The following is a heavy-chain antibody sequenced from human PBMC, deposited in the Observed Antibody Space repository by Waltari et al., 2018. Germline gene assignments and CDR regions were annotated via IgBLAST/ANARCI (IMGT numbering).Heavy chain of an antibody. CDR1: GYTFTSYA. D-gene: IGHD3-16*01. CDR3: ARVEGAAGLDI. Sequence: QVQLVQSGAEVKKPGASVKVSCKASGYTFTSYAMHWVRQAPGQRLEWMGWINPGNGNTKYSPKFQGRVTITRDTSASTAYMELSSLRSEDTAVYYCARVEGAAGLDIWGQGTMVTVSS. J-gene: IGHJ3*02. CDR2: INPGNGNT. V-gene: IGHV1-3*01.